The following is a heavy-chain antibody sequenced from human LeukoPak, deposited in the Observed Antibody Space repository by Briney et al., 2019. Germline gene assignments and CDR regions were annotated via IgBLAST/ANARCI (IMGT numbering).Heavy chain of an antibody. Sequence: ASVKVSCKASGYTFTGYYMHWVRQAPGQGLEWMGWINPNSGGTNYAQKFQGRVTMTRDTSISTAYMELSRLRSDDTAVYYCARDIGYYDSSGYYDAFDIWGQGTMVTVSS. J-gene: IGHJ3*02. CDR2: INPNSGGT. CDR3: ARDIGYYDSSGYYDAFDI. D-gene: IGHD3-22*01. CDR1: GYTFTGYY. V-gene: IGHV1-2*02.